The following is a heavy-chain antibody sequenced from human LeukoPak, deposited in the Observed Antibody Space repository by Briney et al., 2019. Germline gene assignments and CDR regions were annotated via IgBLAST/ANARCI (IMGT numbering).Heavy chain of an antibody. D-gene: IGHD4-23*01. CDR1: GGSISYYY. V-gene: IGHV4-59*01. CDR2: IYYDGRT. CDR3: ARASKDLYGGIVSNY. Sequence: PSETLSLTCTVSGGSISYYYWTWIRQPPGKGLEWIGYIYYDGRTNYNPSLKSRVTISVDTSKNQVSLNLNSVTAADTAVYYCARASKDLYGGIVSNYWGQGTLVTVSS. J-gene: IGHJ4*02.